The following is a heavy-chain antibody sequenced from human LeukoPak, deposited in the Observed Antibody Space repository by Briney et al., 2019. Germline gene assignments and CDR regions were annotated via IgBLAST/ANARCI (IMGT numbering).Heavy chain of an antibody. CDR2: ISSSGSTI. Sequence: GGSLRLSCAASGFTFSSYEMNWVRQAPGKGLEWVSYISSSGSTIYYADSVKDRFTISRDNAKNSLYLQMNSLRAEDTAVYYCAREGKTQNYDILTGYYTQYFGYWGQGTLVTVSS. V-gene: IGHV3-48*03. CDR3: AREGKTQNYDILTGYYTQYFGY. J-gene: IGHJ4*02. CDR1: GFTFSSYE. D-gene: IGHD3-9*01.